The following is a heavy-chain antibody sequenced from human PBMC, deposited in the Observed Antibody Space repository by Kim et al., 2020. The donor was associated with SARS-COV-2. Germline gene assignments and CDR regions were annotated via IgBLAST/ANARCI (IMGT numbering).Heavy chain of an antibody. Sequence: GSTSYAGTVKGRFTISRDNSKNTLYLQMKSVRAEDTAVYYWARELTGFDPWGQGTLVTVSS. CDR2: GST. D-gene: IGHD3-9*01. V-gene: IGHV3-66*01. CDR3: ARELTGFDP. J-gene: IGHJ5*02.